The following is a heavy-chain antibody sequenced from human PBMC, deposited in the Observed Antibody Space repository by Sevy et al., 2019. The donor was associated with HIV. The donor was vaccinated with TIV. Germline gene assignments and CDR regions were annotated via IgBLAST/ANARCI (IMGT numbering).Heavy chain of an antibody. V-gene: IGHV3-7*03. CDR2: IKPDGSES. CDR1: GFTFNNFW. Sequence: GGSLRLSCVASGFTFNNFWMAWVRQAPGKGLEWFANIKPDGSESNHVGSVKGRFTIHRANAKNSLYLQMTGLTAEETAVYYCARDVGGGYFDYWGQGTLVTVSS. J-gene: IGHJ4*01. CDR3: ARDVGGGYFDY. D-gene: IGHD3-16*01.